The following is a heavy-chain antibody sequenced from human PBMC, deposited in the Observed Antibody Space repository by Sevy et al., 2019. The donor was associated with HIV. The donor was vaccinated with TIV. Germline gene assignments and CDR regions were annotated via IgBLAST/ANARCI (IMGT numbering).Heavy chain of an antibody. J-gene: IGHJ4*02. CDR3: ARELWPGYS. V-gene: IGHV3-7*01. CDR1: GFSFSDYY. D-gene: IGHD2-21*01. Sequence: GGSLRLSCAASGFSFSDYYMGWVRQAPGKGLEWVANIKQDGSQRYYVDSVKGRFTISRDNAKNSVYLQMNRLRVDDTAVYYCARELWPGYSWGQGTLVTVSS. CDR2: IKQDGSQR.